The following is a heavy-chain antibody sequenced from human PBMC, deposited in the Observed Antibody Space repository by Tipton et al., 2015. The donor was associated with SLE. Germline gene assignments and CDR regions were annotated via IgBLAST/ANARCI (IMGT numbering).Heavy chain of an antibody. Sequence: SLRLSCAASGFTFSSCWMSWVRQAPGKGLEWVANIKQDGSEKYYVDSVKGRFTISRDNAKNSLYLQMNSLRAEDTAVYYCARAEGIAAADDYWGQGTLVTVSS. V-gene: IGHV3-7*01. CDR1: GFTFSSCW. D-gene: IGHD6-13*01. J-gene: IGHJ4*02. CDR3: ARAEGIAAADDY. CDR2: IKQDGSEK.